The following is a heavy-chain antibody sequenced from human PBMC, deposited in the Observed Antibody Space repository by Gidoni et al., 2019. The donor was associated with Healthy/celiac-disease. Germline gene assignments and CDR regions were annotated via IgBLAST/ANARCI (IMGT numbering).Heavy chain of an antibody. J-gene: IGHJ4*02. D-gene: IGHD3-22*01. CDR2: NYYSGST. CDR3: ARDHTDRGEMGGMRWLSYFDY. CDR1: GGSISSYY. Sequence: QVQLQESGPGLVKPSETLSLTCPVPGGSISSYYWSWLRQPPGKGLEWIGYNYYSGSTNYNPSLKSRVTISVDTSKNQFSLKLSSVTAADTAVYYCARDHTDRGEMGGMRWLSYFDYWGQGTLVTVSS. V-gene: IGHV4-59*01.